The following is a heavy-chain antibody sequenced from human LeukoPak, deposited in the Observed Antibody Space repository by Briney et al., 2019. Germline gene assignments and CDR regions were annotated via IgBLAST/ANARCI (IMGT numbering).Heavy chain of an antibody. Sequence: GGSLRLSCAASGFTSSSSWIHWVRQAPGEGLVWVSRINSDGSGTAYADSVKGRFTISRDNAKNTLYLQMNSLRVEDTAVYYCARLGGLYDFDSWGLGTLVTVSS. CDR1: GFTSSSSW. V-gene: IGHV3-74*01. CDR2: INSDGSGT. D-gene: IGHD4-23*01. J-gene: IGHJ4*02. CDR3: ARLGGLYDFDS.